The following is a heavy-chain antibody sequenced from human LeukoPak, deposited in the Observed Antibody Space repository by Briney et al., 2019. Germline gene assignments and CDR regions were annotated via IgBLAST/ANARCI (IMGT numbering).Heavy chain of an antibody. CDR2: ISSSSSYI. V-gene: IGHV3-21*01. D-gene: IGHD3-9*01. CDR3: ARDSSVLRYFDWLSDAFDI. CDR1: GFTFSSYS. Sequence: PGGSPRLSCAASGFTFSSYSMNWVRQAPGKGLEWVSSISSSSSYIYYADSVKGRFTISRDNAKNSLYLQMNSLRAEDTAVYYCARDSSVLRYFDWLSDAFDIWGQGTMVTVSS. J-gene: IGHJ3*02.